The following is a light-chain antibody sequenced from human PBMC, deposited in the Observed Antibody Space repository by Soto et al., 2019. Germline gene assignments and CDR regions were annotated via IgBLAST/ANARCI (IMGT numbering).Light chain of an antibody. V-gene: IGLV2-8*01. CDR1: SSDVGGYNY. Sequence: QSALTQPPSASGSPGQSVTISCTGTSSDVGGYNYVSWYQQHPGKAPKLMIXXXXXXXXXXXXXXXGSKSGNTASLTVSGXXXXXXXXXXCISYAGTNNLIFGGGTKLTVL. CDR3: ISYAGTNNLI. CDR2: XXX. J-gene: IGLJ2*01.